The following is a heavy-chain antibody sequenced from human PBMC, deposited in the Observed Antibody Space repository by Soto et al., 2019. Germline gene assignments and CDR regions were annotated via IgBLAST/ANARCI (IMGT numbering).Heavy chain of an antibody. CDR1: GFTFSTYG. CDR2: IWVDGIKK. Sequence: GWSLRLSCAASGFTFSTYGMQWVRQAPGKGLEWVAVIWVDGIKKDYGDSVKGRFTISRDTSKNTLDLQMNSLRAEDTAVYYCARSGSSHEFDYWGQGTPVTVSS. V-gene: IGHV3-33*01. CDR3: ARSGSSHEFDY. D-gene: IGHD1-26*01. J-gene: IGHJ4*02.